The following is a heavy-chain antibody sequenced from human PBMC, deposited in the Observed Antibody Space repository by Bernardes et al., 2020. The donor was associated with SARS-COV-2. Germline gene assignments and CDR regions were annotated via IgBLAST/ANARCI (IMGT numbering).Heavy chain of an antibody. CDR2: INPNSGGT. D-gene: IGHD3-3*01. V-gene: IGHV1-2*02. J-gene: IGHJ4*02. CDR3: ARASSGWREILEWSYYFDY. CDR1: GYTFTVYY. Sequence: ASVKVSCKASGYTFTVYYMHWVRQAPGQGLEWMGWINPNSGGTNYAQKFQGRVTMTRDTSISTAYMELSRLRSDDTAVYYCARASSGWREILEWSYYFDYWGQGTLVTVSS.